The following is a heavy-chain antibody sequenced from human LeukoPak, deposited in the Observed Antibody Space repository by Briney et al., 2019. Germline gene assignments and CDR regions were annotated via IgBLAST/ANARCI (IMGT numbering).Heavy chain of an antibody. CDR3: AKDGGTYFDY. J-gene: IGHJ4*02. D-gene: IGHD1-26*01. CDR2: IRYEGSNK. CDR1: GFTFSTHG. Sequence: GGSLRLSCAASGFTFSTHGMHWVRQAPGKGLEWVAFIRYEGSNKYYADSVKGRFTISRDNSKNTLYLQMNSLRAEDTALYYCAKDGGTYFDYWGQGILVTVSS. V-gene: IGHV3-30*02.